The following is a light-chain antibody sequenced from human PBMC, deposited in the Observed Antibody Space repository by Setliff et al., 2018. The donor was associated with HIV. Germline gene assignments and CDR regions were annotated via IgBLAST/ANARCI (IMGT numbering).Light chain of an antibody. CDR3: AAWVDSLSAYV. J-gene: IGLJ1*01. V-gene: IGLV1-47*02. CDR1: NSNIGSNY. Sequence: QSVLTQPPPASGTAGQRVTISCYGSNSNIGSNYVYWYQQLPRTAPTLLIYSNNQRPSGVPVRFSGSKSGTSASLAISGLRSEDEADYYCAAWVDSLSAYVFGPGTKVTVL. CDR2: SNN.